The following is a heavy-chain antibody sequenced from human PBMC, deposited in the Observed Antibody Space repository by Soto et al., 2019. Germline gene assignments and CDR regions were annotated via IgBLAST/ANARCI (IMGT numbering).Heavy chain of an antibody. Sequence: QTLSLTCAISGESVSSNSASWNWIRQSPSRGLEWLGRTFYGTKWYTDYTVSVKSRISISADTSKNQFSLQLHSVTHEDTAVYYCTRGWLRGFDLWGQGTQVTVSS. J-gene: IGHJ4*02. V-gene: IGHV6-1*01. D-gene: IGHD5-12*01. CDR2: TFYGTKWYT. CDR3: TRGWLRGFDL. CDR1: GESVSSNSAS.